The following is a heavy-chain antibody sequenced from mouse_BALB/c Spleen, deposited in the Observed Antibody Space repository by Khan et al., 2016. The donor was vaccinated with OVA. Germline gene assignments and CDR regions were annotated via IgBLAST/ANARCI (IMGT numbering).Heavy chain of an antibody. V-gene: IGHV2-4-1*01. Sequence: QVQLKQSGPGLVQPSQSLSITCTVSGFSLTTYGVHWVRQSPGKGLEWLGVIWSGGSTDYNAAFISRLSISKDNSRSQVFFKMNSLQDDDTAIYYCARNSYRYDFTYWGQGTLVTVSA. D-gene: IGHD2-14*01. CDR1: GFSLTTYG. CDR2: IWSGGST. J-gene: IGHJ3*01. CDR3: ARNSYRYDFTY.